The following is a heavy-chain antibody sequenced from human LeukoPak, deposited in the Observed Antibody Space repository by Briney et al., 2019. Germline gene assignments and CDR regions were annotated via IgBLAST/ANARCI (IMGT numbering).Heavy chain of an antibody. Sequence: GGSLRLSCAASGFSLSSYSMDWFRQTPGKGLEWISYISSSSTVYYADSVEGRFTISRDNAKKSLYLQMNSLRAEDTAVYYCANLNLIPGEDYFDYWGQGTLVSVSS. D-gene: IGHD2-21*01. CDR1: GFSLSSYS. V-gene: IGHV3-48*01. CDR2: ISSSSTV. CDR3: ANLNLIPGEDYFDY. J-gene: IGHJ4*02.